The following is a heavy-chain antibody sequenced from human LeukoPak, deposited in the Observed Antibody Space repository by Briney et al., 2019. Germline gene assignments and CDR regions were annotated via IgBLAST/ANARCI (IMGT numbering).Heavy chain of an antibody. CDR2: IKEDGRQM. CDR3: ATYLYASSAFDS. D-gene: IGHD3-22*01. J-gene: IGHJ5*01. V-gene: IGHV3-7*05. CDR1: GFTFSSFW. Sequence: GGSLRLSCAASGFTFSSFWMPWVRQAPGKGLEWVANIKEDGRQMYYVDSVKGRFTISRDNAKNSLSLQMNSLRAEDTAVYYCATYLYASSAFDSWGQGTLVTVSS.